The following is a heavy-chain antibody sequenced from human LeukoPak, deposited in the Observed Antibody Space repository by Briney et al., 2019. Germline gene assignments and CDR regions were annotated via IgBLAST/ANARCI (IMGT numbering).Heavy chain of an antibody. D-gene: IGHD3-10*02. CDR3: ARDLNYYVAMDV. CDR1: GFGICGLA. Sequence: GGSLRLSCAACGFGICGLAKTCPRQAPGRGLEWVSSIGSDVKTHYSESARGRFAISRDNFQHMVFLEMNTLRPEDTAVYYCARDLNYYVAMDVWGQGTTVTVPS. CDR2: IGSDVKT. J-gene: IGHJ6*02. V-gene: IGHV3-23*01.